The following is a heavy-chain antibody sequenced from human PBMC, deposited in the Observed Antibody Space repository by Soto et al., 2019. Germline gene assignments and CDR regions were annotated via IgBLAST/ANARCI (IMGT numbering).Heavy chain of an antibody. CDR2: ISTDGSIT. D-gene: IGHD2-8*01. J-gene: IGHJ4*02. CDR3: ARDTNGLHY. Sequence: EVQLVESGGGLVQPGGSLRLSCAASGLIFSNYKMHWVRQAPGKGLVWVSRISTDGSITDYADSVKGRFTGSRDNAKNTLYLQMNSLRADDTAVYYCARDTNGLHYWGQGTLVTVSS. CDR1: GLIFSNYK. V-gene: IGHV3-74*01.